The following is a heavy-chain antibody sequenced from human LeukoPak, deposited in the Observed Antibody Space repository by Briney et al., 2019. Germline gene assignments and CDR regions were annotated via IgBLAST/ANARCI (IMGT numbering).Heavy chain of an antibody. V-gene: IGHV3-15*01. D-gene: IGHD3-3*01. Sequence: PGGSLRLSCAASGFTFSNAWMSWVRQAPGKGLEWVGRIKSKTDGGTTDYAAPVKGRFTISRDDSKNTLYLQMNSLKTEDTAVYYCTTDLPPLPLRFLELFDYWGQGTLVTVSS. CDR1: GFTFSNAW. CDR3: TTDLPPLPLRFLELFDY. J-gene: IGHJ4*02. CDR2: IKSKTDGGTT.